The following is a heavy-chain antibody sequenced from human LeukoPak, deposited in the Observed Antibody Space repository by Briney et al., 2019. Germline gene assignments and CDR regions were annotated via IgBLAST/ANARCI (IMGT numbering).Heavy chain of an antibody. D-gene: IGHD1/OR15-1a*01. V-gene: IGHV4-39*07. CDR2: IYYSGST. Sequence: PSETLSLTCTVSGGSISSSTYFWGWIRQPPGKGLQWIGNIYYSGSTNYNPSLKSRVTISVDTSKNQFSLKLSSVTAADTAVYYCARLNNGVYWGQGTLVTVSS. CDR1: GGSISSSTYF. CDR3: ARLNNGVY. J-gene: IGHJ4*02.